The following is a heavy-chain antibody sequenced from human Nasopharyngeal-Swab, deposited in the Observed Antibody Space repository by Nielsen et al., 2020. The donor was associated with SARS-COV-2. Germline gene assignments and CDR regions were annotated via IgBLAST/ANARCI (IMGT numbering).Heavy chain of an antibody. V-gene: IGHV3-13*04. D-gene: IGHD2-2*03. Sequence: GGTLRRSCAASGFTFSSYDMHRVRQATGKGPEWVSAIGTAGDTYYPGSVKGRFTISRENAKNSLYPQKNSLRTVDTAVYYCARAVGYCSSTSCYYYYGMDVWGQGTTVTVSS. CDR3: ARAVGYCSSTSCYYYYGMDV. J-gene: IGHJ6*02. CDR1: GFTFSSYD. CDR2: IGTAGDT.